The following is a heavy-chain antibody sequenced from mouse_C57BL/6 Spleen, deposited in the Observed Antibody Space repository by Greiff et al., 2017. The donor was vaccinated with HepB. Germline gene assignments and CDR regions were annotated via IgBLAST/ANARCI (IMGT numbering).Heavy chain of an antibody. Sequence: QVQLQQPGAELVKPGASVKLSCKASGYTFTSYWMHWVKQRPGRGLEWIGMIHPNSGSTNYNEKFKSKATLTVDKSSSTAYMQLSSLTSEDSAVYYGAREERNYYGSSYGSFDYWGQGTTLTVSS. CDR1: GYTFTSYW. CDR3: AREERNYYGSSYGSFDY. CDR2: IHPNSGST. D-gene: IGHD1-1*01. V-gene: IGHV1-64*01. J-gene: IGHJ2*01.